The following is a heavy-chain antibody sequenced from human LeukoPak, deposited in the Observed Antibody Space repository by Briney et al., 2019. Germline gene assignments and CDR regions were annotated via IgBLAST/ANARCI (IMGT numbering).Heavy chain of an antibody. CDR3: ARGGLDDDGDYPDAFDI. Sequence: GGSLRLSCAASGFTFSSYSMIWVRPAPGKGLEWVSSISSRSNYIYYADSVKGRFTISRDNAKNSLYLQMNSLRAEDTAVYYCARGGLDDDGDYPDAFDIWGQGTMVTVSS. J-gene: IGHJ3*02. CDR2: ISSRSNYI. V-gene: IGHV3-21*06. CDR1: GFTFSSYS. D-gene: IGHD4-17*01.